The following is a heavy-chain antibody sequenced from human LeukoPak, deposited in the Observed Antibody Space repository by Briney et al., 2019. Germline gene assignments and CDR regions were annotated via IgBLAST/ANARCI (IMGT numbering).Heavy chain of an antibody. CDR3: ASGRQLGY. J-gene: IGHJ4*02. CDR1: GFAFTAYL. D-gene: IGHD6-13*01. V-gene: IGHV3-7*01. CDR2: IKEDGSEK. Sequence: GGSLRLSCAASGFAFTAYLIHWVRQAPGKGLEWVANIKEDGSEKYYVDSVKGRFTISRDNARNSLYLQMNSLRAEDTAVYYCASGRQLGYWGQGTLVTVSS.